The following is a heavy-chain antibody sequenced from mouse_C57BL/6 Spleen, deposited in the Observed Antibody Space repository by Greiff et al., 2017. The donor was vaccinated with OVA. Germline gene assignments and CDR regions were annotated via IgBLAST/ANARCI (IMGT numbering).Heavy chain of an antibody. V-gene: IGHV5-17*01. CDR3: AISAMDY. J-gene: IGHJ4*01. CDR2: INSGSGTL. Sequence: EVKLMESGGGLVKPGGSLKLSCAASGFTFSDYEMHWVRQAPGKGLEWVAYINSGSGTLSYADTGKVRFTISRDNAKNILFLQMTSLRSEDTAMYYCAISAMDYWGQGTSVTVSS. CDR1: GFTFSDYE.